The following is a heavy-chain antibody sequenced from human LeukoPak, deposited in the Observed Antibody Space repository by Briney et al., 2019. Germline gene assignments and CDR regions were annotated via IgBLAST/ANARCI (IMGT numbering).Heavy chain of an antibody. CDR2: INAGNANT. CDR1: GYTFSIYA. V-gene: IGHV1-3*01. D-gene: IGHD3-22*01. CDR3: ARGVWSSRGQPYYFDS. J-gene: IGHJ4*02. Sequence: GASVKVSCKASGYTFSIYAMNWVRQAPGQRLEWMAWINAGNANTKYSQRFQGRVTITRDTSASTAYMELSSLTSEDTAVYYCARGVWSSRGQPYYFDSWGQGTLVTVSS.